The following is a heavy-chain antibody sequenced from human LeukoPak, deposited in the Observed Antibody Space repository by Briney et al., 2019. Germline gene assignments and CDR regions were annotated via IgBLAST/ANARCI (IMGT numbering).Heavy chain of an antibody. CDR2: IRYDGSNK. Sequence: GGSLRLSCAASGFIFSSYGMHWVRQAPGKGLEWVAFIRYDGSNKYYADSTKGRFTISRDNSKNTLYLQMNSLRAEDTAVYYCAKGGSGYFWDWFDPWGQGTLVTVSS. J-gene: IGHJ5*02. V-gene: IGHV3-30*02. D-gene: IGHD5-12*01. CDR3: AKGGSGYFWDWFDP. CDR1: GFIFSSYG.